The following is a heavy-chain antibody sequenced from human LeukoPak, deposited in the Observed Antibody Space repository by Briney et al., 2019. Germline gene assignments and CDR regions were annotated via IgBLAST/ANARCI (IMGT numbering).Heavy chain of an antibody. D-gene: IGHD3-10*02. CDR2: INPNSGGT. J-gene: IGHJ3*02. Sequence: ASVKVSCKASGYTLTGYFMHWVRQAPGQGLEWMGWINPNSGGTNYAQKVQGRVTMTRDTSISTAYMELSRLRSDGTAVYYCARGNPGSMIGDIWGQGTMVTVSS. CDR1: GYTLTGYF. CDR3: ARGNPGSMIGDI. V-gene: IGHV1-2*02.